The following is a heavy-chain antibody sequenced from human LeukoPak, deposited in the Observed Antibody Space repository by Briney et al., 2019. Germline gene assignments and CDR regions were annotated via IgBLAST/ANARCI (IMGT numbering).Heavy chain of an antibody. Sequence: SETLSLTCAVSGGSLSGYYWSWIRQPPGKGLEWIGEILLGGSTNYNPSLKSRVTMSLDTSRNQFSLKLSSVTAADTALYYCARAPYLSPSYWGQGTLVTVSS. J-gene: IGHJ4*02. V-gene: IGHV4-34*12. CDR2: ILLGGST. D-gene: IGHD3-16*01. CDR3: ARAPYLSPSY. CDR1: GGSLSGYY.